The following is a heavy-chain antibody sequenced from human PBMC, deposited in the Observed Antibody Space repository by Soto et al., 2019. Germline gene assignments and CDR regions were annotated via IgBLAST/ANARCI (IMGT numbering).Heavy chain of an antibody. D-gene: IGHD2-15*01. CDR3: ARAVLVVAAISWFDP. V-gene: IGHV1-69*13. J-gene: IGHJ5*02. Sequence: SVKVSCKASGGTFSSYAISWVRQAPGQGLEWMGGIIPIFGTANYAQKFQGRVTITADESTSTAYMELSSLRSEDTAVYYCARAVLVVAAISWFDPWGQGTLVTVSS. CDR1: GGTFSSYA. CDR2: IIPIFGTA.